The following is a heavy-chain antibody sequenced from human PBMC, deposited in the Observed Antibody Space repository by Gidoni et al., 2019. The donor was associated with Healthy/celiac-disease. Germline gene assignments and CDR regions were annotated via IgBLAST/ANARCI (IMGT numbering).Heavy chain of an antibody. V-gene: IGHV1-2*06. J-gene: IGHJ5*02. CDR2: INPNSGGT. Sequence: QVQLVQSGAEVKKPGASVKVSCKASGSTFTGYYMPWVRQAPGQGLEWMGRINPNSGGTNYAQKFQGRVTMTRDTSISTAYMELSRLRSDDTAVYYCARGVYDSSGYRNWFDPWGQGTLVTVSS. CDR3: ARGVYDSSGYRNWFDP. D-gene: IGHD3-22*01. CDR1: GSTFTGYY.